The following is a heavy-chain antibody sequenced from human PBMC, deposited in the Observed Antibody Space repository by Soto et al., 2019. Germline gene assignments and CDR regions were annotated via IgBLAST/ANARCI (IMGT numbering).Heavy chain of an antibody. CDR2: IWYDGSNK. CDR3: ARAAGEQQLVRDLDY. D-gene: IGHD6-13*01. Sequence: QVQLVESGGGVVQPGRSLRLSCAASGFTFSSYGMHWVRQAPGKGREWVAVIWYDGSNKYYADSVKGRFTISRDNSKNTLYLQMNSLRAEDTAVYYCARAAGEQQLVRDLDYWGQGTLVTVSS. CDR1: GFTFSSYG. V-gene: IGHV3-33*01. J-gene: IGHJ4*02.